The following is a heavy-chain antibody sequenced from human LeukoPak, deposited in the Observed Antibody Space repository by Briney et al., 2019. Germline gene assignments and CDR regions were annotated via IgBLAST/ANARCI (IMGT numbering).Heavy chain of an antibody. CDR3: ARDSYYDILTGYHPGAFDI. J-gene: IGHJ3*02. D-gene: IGHD3-9*01. CDR2: IIPIFGTA. Sequence: ASVKVSCKASGGTFSSYAISWVRQAPGQGLEWMGGIIPIFGTANYAQKFQGRVTIAADESTSTAYMELSSLRSEDTAVYYCARDSYYDILTGYHPGAFDIWGQGTMVTVSS. V-gene: IGHV1-69*13. CDR1: GGTFSSYA.